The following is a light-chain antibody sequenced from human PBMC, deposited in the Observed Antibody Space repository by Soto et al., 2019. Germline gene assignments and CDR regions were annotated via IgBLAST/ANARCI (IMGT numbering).Light chain of an antibody. CDR3: HQYNTYPLT. CDR1: QSISSW. V-gene: IGKV1-5*01. J-gene: IGKJ5*01. CDR2: DAS. Sequence: DIQMTQSPSTLSASVGDRVTITCRASQSISSWLAWYQQKPGKAPNLLIYDASSLESGVPSRFSGSGSGTEFTLTISSLQPEDFATYYCHQYNTYPLTFGQGTRLEIK.